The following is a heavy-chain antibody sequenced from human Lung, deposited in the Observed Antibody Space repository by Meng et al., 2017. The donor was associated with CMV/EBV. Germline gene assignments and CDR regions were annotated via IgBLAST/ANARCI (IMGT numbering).Heavy chain of an antibody. CDR3: ARGRAQIGWFEP. Sequence: SETLSLTCTVSGGSTNSYYWTWIRQAPGKGLEWIGYVFYTGTTKYNPSLKSRVTMSLDTSKSHFSLKLTSVTAADTAIYYCARGRAQIGWFEPWGQGTLVTGSS. V-gene: IGHV4-59*01. J-gene: IGHJ5*02. D-gene: IGHD3-16*01. CDR2: VFYTGTT. CDR1: GGSTNSYY.